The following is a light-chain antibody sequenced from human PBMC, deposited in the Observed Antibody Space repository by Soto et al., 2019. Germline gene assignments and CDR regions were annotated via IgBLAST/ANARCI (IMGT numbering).Light chain of an antibody. CDR2: DAS. Sequence: IQMTQSPPSLSSSVGDIVTITCRASQSISDYLNWYQMKPGEAPKLLIYDASALPRGVPSRFSGSGSGTEFTLTISSLQPEDFATYSCQQLNSYPLTCGGGTKGDIK. CDR1: QSISDY. CDR3: QQLNSYPLT. J-gene: IGKJ4*01. V-gene: IGKV1-9*01.